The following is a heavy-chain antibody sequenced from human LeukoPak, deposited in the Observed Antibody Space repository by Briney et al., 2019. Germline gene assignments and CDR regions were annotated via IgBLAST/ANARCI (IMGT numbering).Heavy chain of an antibody. V-gene: IGHV5-51*01. CDR1: GYSFTNYW. CDR2: IYPGDSDT. CDR3: ARAPYDSSGYFAFDI. J-gene: IGHJ3*02. Sequence: GESLKISCKGSGYSFTNYWIGWVRQMPGKGLEWMGIIYPGDSDTRYSPSFQGQVTISADKSISTAYLQWSSLKASDTAMYYCARAPYDSSGYFAFDIWGQGTMVTVSS. D-gene: IGHD3-22*01.